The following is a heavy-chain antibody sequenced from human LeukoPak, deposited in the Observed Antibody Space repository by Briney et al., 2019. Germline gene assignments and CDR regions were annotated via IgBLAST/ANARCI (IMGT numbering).Heavy chain of an antibody. J-gene: IGHJ4*02. V-gene: IGHV3-23*01. D-gene: IGHD1-1*01. CDR2: ISPSGDIT. CDR1: GFIFSSHG. CDR3: AQDLAYIRFDN. Sequence: PGGSLRLSCAASGFIFSSHGMNWVRQAPGKGLEWVSGISPSGDITYYADSVKGRFTISRDNSKNTVYLQMDSLRFEDAAVYYCAQDLAYIRFDNCGQGTLVTVSS.